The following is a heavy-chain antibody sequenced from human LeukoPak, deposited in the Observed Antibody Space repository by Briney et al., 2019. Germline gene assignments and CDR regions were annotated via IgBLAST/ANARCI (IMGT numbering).Heavy chain of an antibody. J-gene: IGHJ6*03. CDR2: IIPIFVTA. V-gene: IGHV1-69*13. CDR3: ARGPDYYDSSGYDYYYMDV. CDR1: GGTFISYA. Sequence: SVKVSCKASGGTFISYAISRVRQAPGQGLEWRGGIIPIFVTANYAQKFQGRVTITADDSTSTAYLELSSLRSEDTAVYYCARGPDYYDSSGYDYYYMDVWGKGTTVTVSS. D-gene: IGHD3-22*01.